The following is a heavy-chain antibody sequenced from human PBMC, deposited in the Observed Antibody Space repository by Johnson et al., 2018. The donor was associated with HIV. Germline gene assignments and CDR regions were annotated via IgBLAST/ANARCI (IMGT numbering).Heavy chain of an antibody. CDR2: ISYDGINK. Sequence: QVQLVEFGGGVVQPGRSLRLSCAASGFSFSYYAMHWVRQAPGKGLEWVAVISYDGINKYYAQSVKGRFTISRDNSKNTLSLQMNSLRVEDTAVYYCAKPVVPAGDDLDMYEFAFYIWGQGTMVTVSS. CDR3: AKPVVPAGDDLDMYEFAFYI. J-gene: IGHJ3*02. D-gene: IGHD2-2*01. V-gene: IGHV3-30-3*02. CDR1: GFSFSYYA.